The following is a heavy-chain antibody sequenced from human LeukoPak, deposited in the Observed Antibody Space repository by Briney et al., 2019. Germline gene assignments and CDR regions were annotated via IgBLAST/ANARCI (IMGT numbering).Heavy chain of an antibody. CDR2: IIPIFGTA. V-gene: IGHV1-69*05. Sequence: SVKVSCKASGGTFSSYAISWVRQAPGQGLEWMGRIIPIFGTANYAQKFQGRVTITTDESTSTAYMELSSLRSEDTAVHYCARRSTAMVNKGAFDIWGQGTMVTVSS. D-gene: IGHD5-18*01. J-gene: IGHJ3*02. CDR1: GGTFSSYA. CDR3: ARRSTAMVNKGAFDI.